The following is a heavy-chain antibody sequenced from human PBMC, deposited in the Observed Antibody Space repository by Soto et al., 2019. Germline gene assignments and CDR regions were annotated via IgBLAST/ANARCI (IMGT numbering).Heavy chain of an antibody. CDR1: GGTFSTYA. Sequence: QVQLVQSGAEVKKPESSVTVSCKAPGGTFSTYAISWVRQAPGQGLEWMGGIIRMFGTANYAQRLQDRVTITADESTNTVYMERSSLRSEDTAVYFCASGIQLWLRRINNGYSGWGQGTLVTVSS. V-gene: IGHV1-69*12. J-gene: IGHJ4*02. CDR3: ASGIQLWLRRINNGYSG. D-gene: IGHD5-18*01. CDR2: IIRMFGTA.